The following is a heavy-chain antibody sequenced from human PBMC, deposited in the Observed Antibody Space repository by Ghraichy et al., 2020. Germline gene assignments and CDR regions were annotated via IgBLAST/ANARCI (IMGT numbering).Heavy chain of an antibody. Sequence: LSLTCAASGFTFSSYAMHWVRQASGKGLEYVSAISSNGGSTYYANSVKGRFTISRDNSKNTLYLQMGSLRAEDMAVYYCARRAGTNYYFDYWGQGTLVTVSS. CDR3: ARRAGTNYYFDY. D-gene: IGHD6-13*01. J-gene: IGHJ4*02. V-gene: IGHV3-64*01. CDR2: ISSNGGST. CDR1: GFTFSSYA.